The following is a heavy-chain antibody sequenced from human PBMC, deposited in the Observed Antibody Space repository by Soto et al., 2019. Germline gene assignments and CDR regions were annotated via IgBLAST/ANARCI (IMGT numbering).Heavy chain of an antibody. Sequence: SGGSLRLSCAASGFTFSNAWMSWVRQAPGKGLEWVGRIKSKTDGGTTDYAAPVKGRFTISRDDSKNTLYLQMNSLKTEDTAVYYCTTSGYYYYSGMDVWGQGTTVTVSS. J-gene: IGHJ6*02. CDR1: GFTFSNAW. CDR3: TTSGYYYYSGMDV. V-gene: IGHV3-15*01. D-gene: IGHD3-10*01. CDR2: IKSKTDGGTT.